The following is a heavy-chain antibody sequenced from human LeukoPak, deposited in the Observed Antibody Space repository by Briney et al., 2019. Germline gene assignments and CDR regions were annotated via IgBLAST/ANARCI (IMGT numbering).Heavy chain of an antibody. J-gene: IGHJ6*03. CDR1: GGSISSYY. CDR2: IYYSGST. CDR3: ARYSSGYYMDV. V-gene: IGHV4-59*01. Sequence: SETLSLTCTVSGGSISSYYWSWLRQPPGKGLEWIGYIYYSGSTNYNPSLKSRVTISVDTSKNQFSLKLSSVTAADTAVYYCARYSSGYYMDVWGKGTTVTVSS. D-gene: IGHD6-6*01.